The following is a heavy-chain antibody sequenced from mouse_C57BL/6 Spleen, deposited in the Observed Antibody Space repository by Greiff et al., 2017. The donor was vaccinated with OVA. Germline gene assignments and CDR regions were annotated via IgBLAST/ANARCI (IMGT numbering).Heavy chain of an antibody. J-gene: IGHJ2*01. CDR3: ARRDYGSSYVFDY. D-gene: IGHD1-1*01. V-gene: IGHV1-55*01. CDR1: GYTFTSYW. Sequence: QVHVKQPGAELVKPGASVKMSCKASGYTFTSYWITWVKQRPGQGLEWVGDIYPGSGSTNYNEKFKSKATLTVDTSSSTAYMQLSSLTSEDSAVYYCARRDYGSSYVFDYWGQGTTLTVSS. CDR2: IYPGSGST.